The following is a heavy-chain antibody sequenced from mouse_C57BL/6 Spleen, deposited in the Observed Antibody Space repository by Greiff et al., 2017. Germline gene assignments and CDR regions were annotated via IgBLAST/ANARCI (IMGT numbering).Heavy chain of an antibody. Sequence: QVQLQQPGAELVRPGSSVKLSCKASGYTFTSYWMDWVKQRPGQGLEWIGNIYPSDSETHYNQKFKDKATLTVDKSSSTAYMQLSSLTSEDSAVYYCARHYSNYFDYWGKGTTLTVSS. J-gene: IGHJ2*01. CDR1: GYTFTSYW. V-gene: IGHV1-61*01. CDR3: ARHYSNYFDY. CDR2: IYPSDSET. D-gene: IGHD2-5*01.